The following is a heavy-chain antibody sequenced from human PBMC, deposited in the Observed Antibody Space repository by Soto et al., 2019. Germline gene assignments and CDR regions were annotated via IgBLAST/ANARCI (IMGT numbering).Heavy chain of an antibody. V-gene: IGHV3-53*04. D-gene: IGHD5-12*01. CDR3: ARAGRGGYDLEGFDY. Sequence: GGSLRLSCAASGFTVSSNYMSWVRQAPGKGLEWVSVIYSGGSAYYADSVKGRFTISRHNSKNTLYLQMNSLRAEDTAVYYCARAGRGGYDLEGFDYWGQGTLVTVSS. J-gene: IGHJ4*02. CDR2: IYSGGSA. CDR1: GFTVSSNY.